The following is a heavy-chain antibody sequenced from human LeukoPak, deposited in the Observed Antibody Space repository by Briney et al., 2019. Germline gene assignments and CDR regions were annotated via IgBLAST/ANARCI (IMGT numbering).Heavy chain of an antibody. V-gene: IGHV4-4*02. CDR3: ARDKGALWFGEN. D-gene: IGHD3-10*01. CDR1: GGSISSSNW. CDR2: IYHSGST. J-gene: IGHJ4*02. Sequence: SETLSLTCAVSGGSISSSNWWSWVRQPPGKGLEWIGEIYHSGSTNYNPSLKSRVTISVDKSKNQFSLKLSSVAAADTAVYYCARDKGALWFGENRGQGTLVTVSS.